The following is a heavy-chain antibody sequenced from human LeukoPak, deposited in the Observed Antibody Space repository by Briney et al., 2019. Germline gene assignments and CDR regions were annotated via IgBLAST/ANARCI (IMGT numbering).Heavy chain of an antibody. D-gene: IGHD5-12*01. CDR3: ARRLEGYYYHMDG. CDR1: GFTFSNYW. CDR2: IKQDGSEK. Sequence: PGGSLRLSCAASGFTFSNYWMSWVRQAPGKGLEWVANIKQDGSEKDLVDSVKGRFTISRDNAKNSLYLLMNSLRVEDTAVYYGARRLEGYYYHMDGWGRGTTVTVSS. V-gene: IGHV3-7*01. J-gene: IGHJ6*03.